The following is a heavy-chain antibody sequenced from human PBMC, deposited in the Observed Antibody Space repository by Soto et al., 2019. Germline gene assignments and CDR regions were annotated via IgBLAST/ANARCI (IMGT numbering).Heavy chain of an antibody. CDR2: INHSGST. V-gene: IGHV4-34*01. Sequence: QVQLQQWGAGLLKPSETLSLTCAVYGGSFSGYYWSWIRQPPGKGLEWIGEINHSGSTNYNPSLKSRVTISVDTSKNQFSLKLSSVTAADTAVYYCARIGYGRHLDYWGQGTLVTVSS. D-gene: IGHD4-17*01. J-gene: IGHJ4*02. CDR3: ARIGYGRHLDY. CDR1: GGSFSGYY.